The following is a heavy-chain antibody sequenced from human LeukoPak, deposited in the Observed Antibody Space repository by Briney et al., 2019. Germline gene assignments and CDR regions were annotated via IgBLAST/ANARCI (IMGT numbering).Heavy chain of an antibody. CDR3: ARAGSGRSPDWFDP. D-gene: IGHD1-26*01. J-gene: IGHJ5*02. V-gene: IGHV3-48*04. CDR2: ISSSGSTI. Sequence: GGSLRLSCAASGFTFSNYRMNWVRQAPGKGLEWVSYISSSGSTIYYADSVKGRFTISRDNAKNSLYLQMNSLRAEDTAVYYCARAGSGRSPDWFDPWGQGTLVTVSS. CDR1: GFTFSNYR.